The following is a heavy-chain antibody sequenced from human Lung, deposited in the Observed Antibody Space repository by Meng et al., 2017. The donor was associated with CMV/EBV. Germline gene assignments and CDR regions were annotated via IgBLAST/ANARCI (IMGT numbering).Heavy chain of an antibody. CDR2: IDASGSNI. V-gene: IGHV3-21*01. Sequence: GESLKISCVGSGFTFSPYNMNWVRQAPGKGLEWVSSIDASGSNIYYADAVKGRCTISRDNAKNSLFLQMNSLRADDTAVYFCARGPPPHYYARDVWGQGTXVTVSS. J-gene: IGHJ6*02. CDR1: GFTFSPYN. CDR3: ARGPPPHYYARDV.